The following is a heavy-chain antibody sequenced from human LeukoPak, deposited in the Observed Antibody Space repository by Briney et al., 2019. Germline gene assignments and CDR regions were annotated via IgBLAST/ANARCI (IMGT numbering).Heavy chain of an antibody. CDR1: GGTFSSYA. V-gene: IGHV1-69*13. J-gene: IGHJ4*02. CDR2: IIPIFGAA. Sequence: SVKVSCKASGGTFSSYAISWVRQAPGQGLEWMGGIIPIFGAANYAQKFQGRVTITADESTSTAYMELSSLRAEDTAVYYCARGYSYAPFDYWGQGTLVTVSS. CDR3: ARGYSYAPFDY. D-gene: IGHD5-18*01.